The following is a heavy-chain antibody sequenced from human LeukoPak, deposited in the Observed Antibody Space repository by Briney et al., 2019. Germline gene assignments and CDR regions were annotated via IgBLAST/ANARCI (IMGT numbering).Heavy chain of an antibody. V-gene: IGHV1-2*02. CDR2: INPNSGGT. CDR1: GYTFTGYH. CDR3: ARGPYSGTFDY. D-gene: IGHD1-26*01. Sequence: ASVKVSCKASGYTFTGYHMHWVRQAPGQGPEWMGSINPNSGGTNSAQKFQGRVTMTRDTSINTAYMELSRLGSDDTAVYYCARGPYSGTFDYWGQGTLVTVSS. J-gene: IGHJ4*02.